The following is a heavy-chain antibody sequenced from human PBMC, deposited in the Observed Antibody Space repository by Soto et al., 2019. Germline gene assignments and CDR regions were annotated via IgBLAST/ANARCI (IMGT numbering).Heavy chain of an antibody. J-gene: IGHJ5*02. CDR1: GGSISSGGYY. CDR2: IYYSGST. D-gene: IGHD5-18*01. Sequence: SETLSLTCTVSGGSISSGGYYWSWIRQHPGKGLEWIGYIYYSGSTYYNPSLESRVTISVDTSKNQFSLKLSSVTAADTAVYYCARGLYSRFDPWGQGTLVTVSS. CDR3: ARGLYSRFDP. V-gene: IGHV4-31*03.